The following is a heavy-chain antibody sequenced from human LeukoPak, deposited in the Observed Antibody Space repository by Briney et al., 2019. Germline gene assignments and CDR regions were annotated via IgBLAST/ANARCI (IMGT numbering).Heavy chain of an antibody. V-gene: IGHV3-48*03. CDR1: AFTFSSYE. CDR2: ISSSGSTI. CDR3: ARELDY. Sequence: GGSLTLSCAASAFTFSSYEMNWASQAAGQGLDWVSYISSSGSTIYYADSVKGRFTISRDNAKNSLYLQMNSLRAEDTAVYYCARELDYWGQGTLVTVSS. J-gene: IGHJ4*02.